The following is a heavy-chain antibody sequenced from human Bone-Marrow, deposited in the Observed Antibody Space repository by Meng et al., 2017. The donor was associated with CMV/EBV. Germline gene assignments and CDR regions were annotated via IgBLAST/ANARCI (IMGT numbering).Heavy chain of an antibody. J-gene: IGHJ5*01. Sequence: FRRHWMNWVRQAPGKGPVWVSRIKTDGTNTTYADSVKGRFTISRDNARNTLYLQMNSLRAEDTAVYYCARGAEEYCSVDSCDRWFDSWGQGTLVTVSS. CDR2: IKTDGTNT. CDR3: ARGAEEYCSVDSCDRWFDS. CDR1: FRRHW. V-gene: IGHV3-74*01. D-gene: IGHD2-15*01.